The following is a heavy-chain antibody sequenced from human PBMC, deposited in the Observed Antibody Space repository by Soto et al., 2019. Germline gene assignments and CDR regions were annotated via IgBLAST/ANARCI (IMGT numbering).Heavy chain of an antibody. CDR2: IDWDDDK. CDR3: ARDRYNWNPSHYYGMDV. CDR1: GFSLSTSGMR. J-gene: IGHJ6*02. V-gene: IGHV2-70*04. Sequence: SGPTLVNPTQTLTLTCTFPGFSLSTSGMRVSWIRQPPGKALEWLARIDWDDDKFYSTSLKTRLTISKDTSKNQVVLTMTNMDPVDTATYYCARDRYNWNPSHYYGMDVWGQGTTVTVSS. D-gene: IGHD1-20*01.